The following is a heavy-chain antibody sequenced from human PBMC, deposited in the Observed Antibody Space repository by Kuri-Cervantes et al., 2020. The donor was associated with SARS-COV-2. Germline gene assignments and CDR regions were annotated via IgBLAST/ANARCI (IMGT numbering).Heavy chain of an antibody. Sequence: GESLKISCAASGFTFSSYAMHWVRQAPGKGLEWVAVISYDGSNKYYADSVKGRFTISRDNSKNTLYLQMNSLRAEDTAVYYCARVSLGGERNYYYYYHMDVWGKGTTVTVSS. V-gene: IGHV3-30-3*01. D-gene: IGHD2-21*01. CDR3: ARVSLGGERNYYYYYHMDV. CDR1: GFTFSSYA. J-gene: IGHJ6*03. CDR2: ISYDGSNK.